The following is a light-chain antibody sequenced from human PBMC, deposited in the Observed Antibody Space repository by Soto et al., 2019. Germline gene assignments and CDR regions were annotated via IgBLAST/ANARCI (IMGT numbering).Light chain of an antibody. J-gene: IGKJ1*01. Sequence: EIVLTQSPDTLSLSPGERATLSCRASESLYTYLAWFQQKPGQAPSLLMYDASTRATGIPDRFSGSGSGTDFTLIISRLEPEDVAVDYGQQYGDSLLTFGQGTKVDIK. CDR1: ESLYTY. V-gene: IGKV3-20*01. CDR2: DAS. CDR3: QQYGDSLLT.